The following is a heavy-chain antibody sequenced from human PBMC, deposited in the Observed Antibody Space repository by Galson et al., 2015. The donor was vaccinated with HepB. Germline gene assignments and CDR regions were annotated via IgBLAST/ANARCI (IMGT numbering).Heavy chain of an antibody. V-gene: IGHV1-18*04. CDR3: ARDHTSSSQLPDN. Sequence: SVKVSCKASGYTFSYFGFSWVRQAPGQGLEWMGWISAHTGHTKSAQKFQGRLTMTTDTSTNTAYMELRSLRSDDTAVYFCARDHTSSSQLPDNWGQGTVVTVSS. J-gene: IGHJ4*02. CDR1: GYTFSYFG. D-gene: IGHD4-23*01. CDR2: ISAHTGHT.